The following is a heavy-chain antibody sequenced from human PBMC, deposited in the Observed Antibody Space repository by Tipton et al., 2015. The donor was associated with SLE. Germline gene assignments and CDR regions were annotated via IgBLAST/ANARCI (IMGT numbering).Heavy chain of an antibody. D-gene: IGHD3-3*01. CDR3: ARGPDDFWSGYSEMDV. J-gene: IGHJ6*04. V-gene: IGHV4-61*02. CDR1: GGSISSGSYY. Sequence: LRLSCTVSGGSISSGSYYWSWIRQPAGKGLEWIGRIYTSGSTNYNPSLKSRVTISVDTSKNQFSLKLSSVTAADTAVYYCARGPDDFWSGYSEMDVWGKGTTVTVSS. CDR2: IYTSGST.